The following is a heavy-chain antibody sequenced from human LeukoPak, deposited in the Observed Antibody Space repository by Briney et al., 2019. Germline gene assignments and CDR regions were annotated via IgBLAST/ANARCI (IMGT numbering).Heavy chain of an antibody. J-gene: IGHJ1*01. CDR3: ARHASGSYNNFQY. V-gene: IGHV4-39*01. CDR2: IYYSGHT. Sequence: SETLSLICTVSGDSIGSSSYYWGWIRQPPGKGLEWIGSIYYSGHTYYNPSLKSRVTISVETSKNQLSLKLISVTAADTAVYYCARHASGSYNNFQYWGQGTLVTVSS. D-gene: IGHD1-26*01. CDR1: GDSIGSSSYY.